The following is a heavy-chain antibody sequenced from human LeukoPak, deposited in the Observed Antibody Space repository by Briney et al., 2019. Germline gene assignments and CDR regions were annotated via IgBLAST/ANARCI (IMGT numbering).Heavy chain of an antibody. CDR1: GGTIRSSSYY. Sequence: SETLSLTCTVSGGTIRSSSYYWGWIRQPPGKGLEWIGSIYYSGSTYYNASLKSRGTISVDTSNNQVSLKLSSVTAADTAVYYCAIWGSDAFDIWGQGTMVSVSS. CDR2: IYYSGST. CDR3: AIWGSDAFDI. J-gene: IGHJ3*02. D-gene: IGHD7-27*01. V-gene: IGHV4-39*07.